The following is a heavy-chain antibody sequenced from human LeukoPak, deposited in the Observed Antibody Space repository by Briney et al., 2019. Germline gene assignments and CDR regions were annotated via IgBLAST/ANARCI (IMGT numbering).Heavy chain of an antibody. D-gene: IGHD3-10*01. CDR1: GFTFSRYS. J-gene: IGHJ6*03. CDR2: INHSGST. CDR3: ARGKSNMVRGVIGYYYYMDV. V-gene: IGHV4-34*01. Sequence: GSLRLSCAASGFTFSRYSMNWVRQPPGKGLEWIGEINHSGSTNYNPSLKSRVTISVDTSKNQFSLKLSSVTAADTAVYYCARGKSNMVRGVIGYYYYMDVWGKGTTVTVSS.